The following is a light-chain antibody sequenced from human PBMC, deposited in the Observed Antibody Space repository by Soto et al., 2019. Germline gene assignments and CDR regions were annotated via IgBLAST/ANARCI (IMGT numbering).Light chain of an antibody. Sequence: DIQMTQSPSTLSASVGDRVTITCRASQSISSWLAWYQQKPGKAPKLLIYKASTLESGVPSRFSGSGSGTEFTLTISSLQPDAFATYYCQQYNSYPYTFGQGTKLETK. CDR2: KAS. V-gene: IGKV1-5*03. CDR3: QQYNSYPYT. CDR1: QSISSW. J-gene: IGKJ2*01.